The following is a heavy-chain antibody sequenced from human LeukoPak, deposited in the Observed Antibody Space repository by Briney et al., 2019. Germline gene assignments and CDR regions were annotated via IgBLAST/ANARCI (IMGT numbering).Heavy chain of an antibody. D-gene: IGHD5-12*01. J-gene: IGHJ6*03. Sequence: SETLSLTCTVSGCSISSYYWSWIGQPPGKGLEWIGYIYYSGSTNYNPSRKSRVTISVDTSKNQFSLKLSSVTAADTAVYYCARGVSGYVYSYYYMDVWGKGTTVTISS. CDR3: ARGVSGYVYSYYYMDV. CDR1: GCSISSYY. V-gene: IGHV4-59*01. CDR2: IYYSGST.